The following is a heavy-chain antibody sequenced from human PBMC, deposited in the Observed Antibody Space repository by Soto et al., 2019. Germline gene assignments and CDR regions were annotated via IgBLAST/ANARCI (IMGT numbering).Heavy chain of an antibody. J-gene: IGHJ4*02. CDR1: GFTFSSYA. V-gene: IGHV3-23*01. CDR3: ARSSGSYRPFDS. D-gene: IGHD3-22*01. CDR2: ISGSGGST. Sequence: PGGSLRLSCAASGFTFSSYAMSWVRQAPGKGLEWVSAISGSGGSTYYADSVKGRFTISSDYANNFLYLQMNSLRAEDTAVYYCARSSGSYRPFDSWGQGTLVTVSS.